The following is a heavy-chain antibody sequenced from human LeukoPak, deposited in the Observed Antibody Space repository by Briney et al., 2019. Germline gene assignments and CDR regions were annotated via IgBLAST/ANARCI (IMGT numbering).Heavy chain of an antibody. CDR1: GGSSISSSYY. CDR3: ARLSTATPHAFDI. Sequence: ETLSLTCTFSGGSSISSSYYWGWIRQPPGKWMAWIGRIYYSGSTYYNPSLKSRVTISVDTSKNQFSLKLSSVTAADTAVYYCARLSTATPHAFDIWGQGTMVTVSS. CDR2: IYYSGST. D-gene: IGHD4-17*01. V-gene: IGHV4-39*01. J-gene: IGHJ3*02.